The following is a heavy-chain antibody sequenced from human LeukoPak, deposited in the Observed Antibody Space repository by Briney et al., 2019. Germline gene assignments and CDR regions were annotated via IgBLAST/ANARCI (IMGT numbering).Heavy chain of an antibody. D-gene: IGHD3-3*01. CDR2: IYPGDSDT. J-gene: IGHJ4*02. CDR3: ARPQYYDFWSGYYPPDY. CDR1: GYSFTSYW. V-gene: IGHV5-51*01. Sequence: GESLKISCKGSGYSFTSYWIGWVRQVPGKGLEWMGIIYPGDSDTRYSPSFQGQVTISADKSISTAYLQWSSLKASDTAMCYCARPQYYDFWSGYYPPDYWGQGTLVTVSS.